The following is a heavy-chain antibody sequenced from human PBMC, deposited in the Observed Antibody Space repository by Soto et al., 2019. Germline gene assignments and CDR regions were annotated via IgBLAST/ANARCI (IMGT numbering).Heavy chain of an antibody. J-gene: IGHJ4*01. CDR2: IKEDGSEK. D-gene: IGHD3-10*01. CDR1: QVTRSREL. Sequence: GGTPRLSCTVSQVTRSRELMSCVVQGLGKGLEWVANIKEDGSEKYYVDSVKGRFTISRDNAKNSLYLQMNSLRAEDTAIYYCAPSGSGRDNTVGPAVKRGDCWGQGSLVPGSS. V-gene: IGHV3-7*01. CDR3: APSGSGRDNTVGPAVKRGDC.